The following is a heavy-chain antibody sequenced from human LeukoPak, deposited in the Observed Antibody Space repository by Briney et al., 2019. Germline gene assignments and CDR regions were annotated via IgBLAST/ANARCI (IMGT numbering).Heavy chain of an antibody. CDR3: ARSYSSGWLDY. D-gene: IGHD6-19*01. J-gene: IGHJ4*02. Sequence: SGTLSLTCTVPGGSISSSNWWTWVRQPPGKGLEWIGEIYHTGSTNYNSSLKSRVIISLDKSKNQFSLKLSSVTAADTAVYYCARSYSSGWLDYWGQGTLVTVSS. CDR2: IYHTGST. V-gene: IGHV4-4*02. CDR1: GGSISSSNW.